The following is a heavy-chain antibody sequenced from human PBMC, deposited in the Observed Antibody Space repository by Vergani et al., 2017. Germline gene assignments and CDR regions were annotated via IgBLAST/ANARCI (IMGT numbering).Heavy chain of an antibody. Sequence: EVQLVESGGVVVQPGGSLRLSCAASGFTFDDYAMHWVRQAPGKGLEWVSSISGNNDDVYYADSVKGRFTISRDNAKNSLYLDMSSLRAEDTAVYYCAKDWSGSPAWGGFDYWGQGTLVTVSS. CDR2: ISGNNDDV. CDR3: AKDWSGSPAWGGFDY. CDR1: GFTFDDYA. J-gene: IGHJ4*02. D-gene: IGHD1-26*01. V-gene: IGHV3-21*01.